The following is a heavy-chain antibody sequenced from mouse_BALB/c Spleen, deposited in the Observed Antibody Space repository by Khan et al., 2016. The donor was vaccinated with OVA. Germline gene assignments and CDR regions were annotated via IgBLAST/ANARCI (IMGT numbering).Heavy chain of an antibody. CDR2: IWAGGST. J-gene: IGHJ2*01. CDR1: GFSLTSYG. CDR3: ARIENI. Sequence: VQLKESGPGLVAPSQSLSISCTVSGFSLTSYGVHWVRQPPGKGLEWLGVIWAGGSTNYNSALMSRMSISKDNSKSQVFLKMNSLQTYDTAMYYCARIENIWGQGTTLTVSS. D-gene: IGHD1-3*01. V-gene: IGHV2-9*02.